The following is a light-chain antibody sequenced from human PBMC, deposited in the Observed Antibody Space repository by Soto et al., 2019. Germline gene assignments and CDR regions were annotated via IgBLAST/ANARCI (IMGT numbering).Light chain of an antibody. V-gene: IGKV3-15*01. CDR2: GAS. CDR3: QQYGSSPRT. J-gene: IGKJ1*01. Sequence: EIVMTQSPATLSVSPGERATLSCRASQRVSRNLAWYQQKPGQAPRLLIYGASTRATGIPARFSGSGSETDFTLTISRLEPEDFAVYYCQQYGSSPRTFGQGTKVDIK. CDR1: QRVSRN.